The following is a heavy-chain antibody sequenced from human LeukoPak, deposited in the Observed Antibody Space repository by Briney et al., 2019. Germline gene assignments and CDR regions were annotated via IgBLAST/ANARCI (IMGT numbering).Heavy chain of an antibody. J-gene: IGHJ4*02. Sequence: GASVMVSCKASGYTFTGYYIHWVRQAPGQGLEWMGWINPNSGGTNYAQKFQGRVTITRATSISTAYMELSRLRSDDTAVYYCARDHGSQDSGAWYVFDYWGRGSLLSVCS. CDR2: INPNSGGT. CDR1: GYTFTGYY. CDR3: ARDHGSQDSGAWYVFDY. V-gene: IGHV1-2*02. D-gene: IGHD6-19*01.